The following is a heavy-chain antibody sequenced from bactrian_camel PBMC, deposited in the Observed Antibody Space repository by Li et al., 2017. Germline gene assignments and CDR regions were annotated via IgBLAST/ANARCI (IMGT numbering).Heavy chain of an antibody. CDR2: IESGGGT. D-gene: IGHD2*01. V-gene: IGHV3S53*01. J-gene: IGHJ6*01. Sequence: HVQLVESGGDSVEAGGSLRLSCRASGDTSTIQYVGWFKHNGGPAREGLATIESGGGTDYADSVKGRFTISRDNAKNLLYLEMNSLSPEDTAMYFCAAAPVGRACGDLSPRRYVTWGQGTQVTVS. CDR1: GDTSTIQY. CDR3: AAAPVGRACGDLSPRRYVT.